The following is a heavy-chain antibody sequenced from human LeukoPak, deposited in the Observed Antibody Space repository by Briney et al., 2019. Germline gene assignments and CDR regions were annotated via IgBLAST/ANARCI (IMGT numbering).Heavy chain of an antibody. D-gene: IGHD3-22*01. J-gene: IGHJ3*02. CDR1: GYTLTELS. V-gene: IGHV1-24*01. CDR3: ATIRLRRIVVVYAFGI. Sequence: ASVKVSCKVSGYTLTELSMHWVRQAPGKGLEWMGGFDPEDGETIYAQKFQGRVTMTEDTSTDTAYMELSSLRSEDTAVYYCATIRLRRIVVVYAFGIWGQGTMVTVSS. CDR2: FDPEDGET.